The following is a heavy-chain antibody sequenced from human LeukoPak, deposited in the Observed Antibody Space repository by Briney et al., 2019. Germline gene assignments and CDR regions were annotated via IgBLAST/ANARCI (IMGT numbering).Heavy chain of an antibody. J-gene: IGHJ4*02. Sequence: PSETLSLTCTVSGGSISSYYWSWIRQPPGKGLEWFGYIYYSGSTNYNPSLKSRVTISVDTSKNQFSLKLSSVTAADMAVYYCARHRTDSGYDNVDYWGQGTLVTVSS. CDR3: ARHRTDSGYDNVDY. D-gene: IGHD5-12*01. CDR1: GGSISSYY. V-gene: IGHV4-59*08. CDR2: IYYSGST.